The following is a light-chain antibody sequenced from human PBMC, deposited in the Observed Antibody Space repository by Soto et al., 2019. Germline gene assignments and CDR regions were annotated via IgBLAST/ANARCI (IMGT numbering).Light chain of an antibody. J-gene: IGKJ2*01. CDR1: QSVSSSY. CDR2: DTG. Sequence: EIVLTQSPGTLSLSPGQRATLSCRASQSVSSSYLAWYQHRRGQAPRLLIFDTGSRATGIPDRFSGTGSRTEFTLIISRLEPEDFAVYYCQQYGSKPHTFGQGTKLEIK. V-gene: IGKV3-20*01. CDR3: QQYGSKPHT.